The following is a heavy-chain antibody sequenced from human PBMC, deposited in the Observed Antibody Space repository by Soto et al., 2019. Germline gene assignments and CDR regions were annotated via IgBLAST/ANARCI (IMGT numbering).Heavy chain of an antibody. CDR2: ISSSIATI. J-gene: IGHJ4*02. V-gene: IGHV3-48*02. D-gene: IGHD6-6*01. CDR1: GFTFSNYG. Sequence: EVQLVESGGGLVQPGGSLRLSCAASGFTFSNYGMNWVRKAPGKGLAWVSYISSSIATIQYADSVKGRFTISRDNAKNSLYLQMNSLRDEDTAVYYCARGGAARPDYWGQGTLVTVSS. CDR3: ARGGAARPDY.